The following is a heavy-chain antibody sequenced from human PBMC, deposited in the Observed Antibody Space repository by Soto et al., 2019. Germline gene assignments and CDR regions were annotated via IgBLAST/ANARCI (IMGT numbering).Heavy chain of an antibody. Sequence: GASVKVSCKASGYTFTSYGISWVRQAPGQGLEWMGWISAYNGNTNYAQKLQGRVTMTTDTSTSTAYMELRSLRSDDTAVYYCARDRDPTYFGVVIPVPDYWGQGTLVTSPQ. CDR2: ISAYNGNT. V-gene: IGHV1-18*01. CDR1: GYTFTSYG. J-gene: IGHJ4*02. D-gene: IGHD3-3*01. CDR3: ARDRDPTYFGVVIPVPDY.